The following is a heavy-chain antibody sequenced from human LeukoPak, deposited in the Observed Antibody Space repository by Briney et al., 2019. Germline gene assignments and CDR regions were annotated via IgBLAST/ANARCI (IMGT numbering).Heavy chain of an antibody. Sequence: ASVKVSCRASGYTFTAYYIHWVRQAPGQGLEWVGWINPNSGGTNYAQKFLGRVTMTRDTSTSTVYMELSSLRSEDTAVFYCARGLTGYYNNWFGPWGQGTLVTVSS. J-gene: IGHJ5*02. CDR1: GYTFTAYY. V-gene: IGHV1-2*02. D-gene: IGHD3-9*01. CDR3: ARGLTGYYNNWFGP. CDR2: INPNSGGT.